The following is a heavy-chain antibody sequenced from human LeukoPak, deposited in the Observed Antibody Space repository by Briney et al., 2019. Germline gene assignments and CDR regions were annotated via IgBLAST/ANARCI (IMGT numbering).Heavy chain of an antibody. CDR1: GGSFSGYY. D-gene: IGHD3-3*01. CDR3: ARSPITIFGVGRGYFDY. V-gene: IGHV3-7*01. Sequence: ETLSLTCAVYGGSFSGYYWSWVRQAPGKGLEWVANIKQDGSEKYYVDSVKGRFTISRDNAKNSLYLQMNSLRAEDTAVYYCARSPITIFGVGRGYFDYWGQGTLVTVSS. J-gene: IGHJ4*02. CDR2: IKQDGSEK.